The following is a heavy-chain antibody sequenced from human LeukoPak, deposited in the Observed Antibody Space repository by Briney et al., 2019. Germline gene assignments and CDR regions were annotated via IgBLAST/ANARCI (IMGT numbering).Heavy chain of an antibody. V-gene: IGHV1-69*13. J-gene: IGHJ4*02. D-gene: IGHD1-20*01. CDR3: ARDNWNRHYYFDY. Sequence: SVKVSCKASGGTFSSYAISWVRQAPGQGLEWMGGIIPIFGTANYAQKFQGRVTITADESTSTAYMELSSLRSEDTAVYYCARDNWNRHYYFDYWGQGTLVTVSS. CDR1: GGTFSSYA. CDR2: IIPIFGTA.